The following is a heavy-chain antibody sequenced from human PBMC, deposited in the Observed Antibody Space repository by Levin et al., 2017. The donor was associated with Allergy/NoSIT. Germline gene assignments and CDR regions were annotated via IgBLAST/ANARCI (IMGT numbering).Heavy chain of an antibody. D-gene: IGHD6-19*01. CDR1: GFTFSSYW. V-gene: IGHV3-7*04. CDR2: IKQDGSEK. CDR3: ARGRGSGWFSGGYYFDY. Sequence: GGSLRLSCAASGFTFSSYWMSWVRQAPGKGLEWVANIKQDGSEKYYVDSVKGRFTISRDNAKNSLYLQMNSLRAEDTAVYYCARGRGSGWFSGGYYFDYWGQGTLVTVSS. J-gene: IGHJ4*02.